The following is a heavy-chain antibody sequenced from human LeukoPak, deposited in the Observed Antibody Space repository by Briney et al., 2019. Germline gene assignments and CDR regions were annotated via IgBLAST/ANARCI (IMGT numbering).Heavy chain of an antibody. D-gene: IGHD3-3*01. V-gene: IGHV1-69*13. CDR1: GYTFTSYG. J-gene: IGHJ6*02. Sequence: ASVKVSRKASGYTFTSYGISWVRQAPGQGLEWMGGIIPIFGTANYAQKFQGRVTITADESTSTAYMELSSLRSEDTAVYYCARAGYDFGMDVWGQGTTVTVS. CDR2: IIPIFGTA. CDR3: ARAGYDFGMDV.